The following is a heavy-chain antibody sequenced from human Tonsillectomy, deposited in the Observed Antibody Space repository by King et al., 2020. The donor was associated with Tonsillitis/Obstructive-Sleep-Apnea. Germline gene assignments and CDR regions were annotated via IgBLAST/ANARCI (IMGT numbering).Heavy chain of an antibody. CDR2: ISYDGSNK. CDR3: AKEMATPVPFDI. Sequence: VQLVESGGGVVQPGRSLRLSCAASGFTFSSYGMHWVRQAPGKGLEWVAVISYDGSNKYYADYVKGRFTISRDNSKNTLYLQMNSLRAEDTAVYYCAKEMATPVPFDIWGQGTMVTVSS. CDR1: GFTFSSYG. J-gene: IGHJ3*02. D-gene: IGHD5-24*01. V-gene: IGHV3-30*18.